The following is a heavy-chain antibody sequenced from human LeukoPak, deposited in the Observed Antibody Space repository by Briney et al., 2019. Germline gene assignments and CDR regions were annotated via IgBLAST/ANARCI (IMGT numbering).Heavy chain of an antibody. V-gene: IGHV3-23*01. CDR3: AKDPGGY. Sequence: GGSLRLSCAASGFTFSTYAVNWVRQAPGKGLEWVSAITGSGGATYYADSVKGRFTISRDNSKNTLYLQMNSLRAEDTAVYYCAKDPGGYWGQGTLVTVSS. J-gene: IGHJ4*02. CDR2: ITGSGGAT. CDR1: GFTFSTYA. D-gene: IGHD3-16*01.